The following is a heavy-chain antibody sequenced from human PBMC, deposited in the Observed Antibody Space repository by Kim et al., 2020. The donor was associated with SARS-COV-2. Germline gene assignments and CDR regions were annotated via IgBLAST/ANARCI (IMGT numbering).Heavy chain of an antibody. CDR1: GFTFSSSW. CDR3: GRGGSYHRY. V-gene: IGHV3-7*01. Sequence: GGSLRLSCAASGFTFSSSWLSWVRQAPGKGLEWVANIKEDGSDEYSVESVKGRFTISRDNAKKSLYLQMNSLRAEDTAVYRCGRGGSYHRYWGQGTLVT. D-gene: IGHD1-26*01. J-gene: IGHJ4*02. CDR2: IKEDGSDE.